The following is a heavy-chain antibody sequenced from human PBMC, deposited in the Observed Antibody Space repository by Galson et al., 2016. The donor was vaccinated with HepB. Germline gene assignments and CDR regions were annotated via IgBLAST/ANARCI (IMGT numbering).Heavy chain of an antibody. J-gene: IGHJ3*02. CDR3: ARYLVGAEGTFDI. Sequence: SETLSLTCAVSGYSISSSNNWWGWIRQPPGKGLEWIGYIYYNGITYNNPSLKSRVTMSVDTSKNQFSLKLSSVTAVDTAVYYCARYLVGAEGTFDIWGQGTMVTVSS. CDR2: IYYNGIT. D-gene: IGHD2/OR15-2a*01. V-gene: IGHV4-28*01. CDR1: GYSISSSNNW.